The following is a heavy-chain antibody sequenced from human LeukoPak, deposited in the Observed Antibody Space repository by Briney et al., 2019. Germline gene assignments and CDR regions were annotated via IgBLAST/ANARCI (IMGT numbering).Heavy chain of an antibody. J-gene: IGHJ3*02. V-gene: IGHV4-4*07. Sequence: SEPLSLTSTVSAGSISIYYSSWIRQPAGNGLEWIGSIYTSGSTNYNPSLKSRVTMSVDTSKNQFSLKLSSVTAADTAVYYCARVLLLWFGEETSAFDIWGQGTMVTVSS. CDR3: ARVLLLWFGEETSAFDI. CDR2: IYTSGST. CDR1: AGSISIYY. D-gene: IGHD3-10*01.